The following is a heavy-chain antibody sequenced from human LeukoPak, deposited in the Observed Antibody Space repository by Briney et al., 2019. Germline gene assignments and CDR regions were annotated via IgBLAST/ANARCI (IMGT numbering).Heavy chain of an antibody. D-gene: IGHD2-21*01. V-gene: IGHV3-74*01. Sequence: GRSLSLSCAVSGFTLSNYWMHWVRHPPGKGLVWVSRINSEGSSTTYADSVKGRFTMSRDNAKNTLYLQMDSLRAEDTAVYYCARGGFGIVVVSAIDYGGQGTLVTVSS. CDR3: ARGGFGIVVVSAIDY. CDR1: GFTLSNYW. J-gene: IGHJ4*02. CDR2: INSEGSST.